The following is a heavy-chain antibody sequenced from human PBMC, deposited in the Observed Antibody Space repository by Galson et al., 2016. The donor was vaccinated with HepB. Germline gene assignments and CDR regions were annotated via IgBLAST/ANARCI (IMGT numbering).Heavy chain of an antibody. D-gene: IGHD3-3*01. CDR3: SSRALSPLFGVVVRPDY. V-gene: IGHV4-38-2*02. Sequence: SETLSLTCTVSGYFINSGYYWGWIRQPPGKGLEWIANMYHNGNTYYNPSLKSRLTISLDTSKRQLSLTVTSVTAADTAVYYCSSRALSPLFGVVVRPDYWGQGTLVTGSS. CDR2: MYHNGNT. CDR1: GYFINSGYY. J-gene: IGHJ4*02.